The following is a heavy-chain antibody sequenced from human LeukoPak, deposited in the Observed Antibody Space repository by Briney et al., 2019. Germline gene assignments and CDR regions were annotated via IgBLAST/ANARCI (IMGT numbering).Heavy chain of an antibody. J-gene: IGHJ6*02. Sequence: KPGGSLRLSCAASGFTFSDYYMTWIRQAPGKGLEWVSHIAHSGNGMWHADAVKGRFTISRDNAKNLLFLQMDSLRAEDTAVYYCARGHYEMGVWGQGTTVIVSS. V-gene: IGHV3-11*01. CDR1: GFTFSDYY. CDR2: IAHSGNGM. CDR3: ARGHYEMGV.